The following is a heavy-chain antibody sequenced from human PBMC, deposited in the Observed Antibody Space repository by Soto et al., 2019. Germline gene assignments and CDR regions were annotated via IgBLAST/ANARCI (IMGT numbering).Heavy chain of an antibody. CDR3: AADTSQKAV. D-gene: IGHD6-19*01. V-gene: IGHV1-58*01. CDR2: IVVGSGKT. J-gene: IGHJ4*02. CDR1: GFTFSTSA. Sequence: SVTVSCKTSGFTFSTSALQWVRQARGQRLEWIGWIVVGSGKTNYAQKFQDRVAITRDTSTGTSYLEMTGLTSADTAAYYCAADTSQKAVWGQGTLVTVSS.